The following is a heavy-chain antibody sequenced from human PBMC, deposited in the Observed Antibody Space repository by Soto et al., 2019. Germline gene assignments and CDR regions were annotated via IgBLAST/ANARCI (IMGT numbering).Heavy chain of an antibody. CDR2: ISWNSGSI. J-gene: IGHJ4*02. Sequence: RLSCAASGFTFDDYAMHWVWQAPGKGLEGVSGISWNSGSIGYADSVKGRFTISRDNAKNSLYLQMNSLRAEDTALYYCAKGGQLLTEGGGYWGQGTLVTVSS. CDR3: AKGGQLLTEGGGY. CDR1: GFTFDDYA. V-gene: IGHV3-9*01. D-gene: IGHD2-2*01.